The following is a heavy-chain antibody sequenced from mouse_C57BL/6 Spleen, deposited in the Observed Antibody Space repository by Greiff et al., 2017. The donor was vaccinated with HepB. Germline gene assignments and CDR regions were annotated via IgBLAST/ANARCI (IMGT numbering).Heavy chain of an antibody. CDR1: GFTFSDYG. D-gene: IGHD3-2*02. CDR2: ISSGSSTI. J-gene: IGHJ2*01. Sequence: EVMLVESGGGLVKPGGSLKLSCAASGFTFSDYGVHWVRQAPEKGLEWVAYISSGSSTIYYADTVKGRFTISRDNAKNTLFLQMTSLRSEDTAMYYCARGSGGYFDYWGQGTTLTVSS. V-gene: IGHV5-17*01. CDR3: ARGSGGYFDY.